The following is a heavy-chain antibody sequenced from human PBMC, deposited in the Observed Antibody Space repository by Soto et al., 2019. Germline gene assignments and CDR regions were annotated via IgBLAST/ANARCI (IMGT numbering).Heavy chain of an antibody. V-gene: IGHV1-8*01. J-gene: IGHJ4*02. Sequence: ASVKVSCKASGYTFTSYDINWVRQATGQGLEWMGWMNPNSGNTGYAQKFQGRVTMTRNTSISTAYMELSSLRSEDTVVYYCAREAARSGGNDYWGQGTLVTVSS. CDR1: GYTFTSYD. CDR2: MNPNSGNT. CDR3: AREAARSGGNDY. D-gene: IGHD6-6*01.